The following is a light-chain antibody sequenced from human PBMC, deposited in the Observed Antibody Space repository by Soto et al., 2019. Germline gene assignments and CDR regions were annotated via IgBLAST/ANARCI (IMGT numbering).Light chain of an antibody. CDR3: QQYYTYPT. CDR2: AAS. J-gene: IGKJ1*01. CDR1: QGISSY. Sequence: AIRMTQSPSSFSASTGDRVTITCRASQGISSYLAWYQQKPGKAPKLLIYAASTLQSGVPSRFSGSGSGTGSTLTISYLQSEDFTTYYYQQYYTYPTFGQGTKVEIK. V-gene: IGKV1-8*01.